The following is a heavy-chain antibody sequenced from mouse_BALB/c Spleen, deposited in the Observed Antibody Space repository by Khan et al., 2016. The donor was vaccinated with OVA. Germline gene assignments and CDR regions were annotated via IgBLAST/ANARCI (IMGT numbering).Heavy chain of an antibody. CDR1: GYIFTSYW. CDR2: IYPGTDNT. D-gene: IGHD3-2*02. Sequence: QVQLKHSGAELVRPGASVKLSCKTSGYIFTSYWIHWLKQRSGQGLEWIARIYPGTDNTYYNEKLKDKATLTADKSSSTAYMQLSSLKSEDSAVYFCAREEALYYCDYWGQGTTLTVSS. V-gene: IGHV1-76*01. J-gene: IGHJ2*01. CDR3: AREEALYYCDY.